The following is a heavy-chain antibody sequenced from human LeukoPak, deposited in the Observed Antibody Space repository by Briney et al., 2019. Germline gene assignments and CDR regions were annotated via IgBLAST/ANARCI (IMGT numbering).Heavy chain of an antibody. Sequence: ASVQVSCKASGYTFTSYYMHWVRQAPGQGLEWMGIINPSGGSTSYAQKFQGRVTMTRDTSTSTVYMELSSLRSEDTAVYYCAREGNYEGPSTYYYGMDVWGQGTTVTVSS. CDR1: GYTFTSYY. D-gene: IGHD3-22*01. CDR2: INPSGGST. V-gene: IGHV1-46*01. J-gene: IGHJ6*02. CDR3: AREGNYEGPSTYYYGMDV.